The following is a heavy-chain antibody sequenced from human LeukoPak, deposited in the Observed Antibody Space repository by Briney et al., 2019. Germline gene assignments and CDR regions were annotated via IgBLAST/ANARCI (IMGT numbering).Heavy chain of an antibody. CDR2: IVVGGGNT. CDR1: GFTFTSSA. Sequence: SVKVSRKASGFTFTSSAMQWVRQARGQRLEWIGWIVVGGGNTNYAQKFQERVTITRDMSTSTAYMELSSLRSEDTAVYYCAASYYYDSSGYLEWGQGTLVTVSS. J-gene: IGHJ4*02. CDR3: AASYYYDSSGYLE. V-gene: IGHV1-58*02. D-gene: IGHD3-22*01.